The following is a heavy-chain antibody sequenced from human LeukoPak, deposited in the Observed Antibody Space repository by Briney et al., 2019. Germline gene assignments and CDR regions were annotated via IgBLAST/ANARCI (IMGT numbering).Heavy chain of an antibody. D-gene: IGHD5-12*01. CDR2: IYYSGST. Sequence: SETLSLTCAVSGGSISSGGYSWSWIRQPPGKGLEWIGYIYYSGSTYYNPSLKSRVTISVDRSKNQFSLKLSSVTAADTAVYYCARSYSGYDSGPGGFDYWGQGTLVTVSS. CDR1: GGSISSGGYS. J-gene: IGHJ4*02. CDR3: ARSYSGYDSGPGGFDY. V-gene: IGHV4-30-2*01.